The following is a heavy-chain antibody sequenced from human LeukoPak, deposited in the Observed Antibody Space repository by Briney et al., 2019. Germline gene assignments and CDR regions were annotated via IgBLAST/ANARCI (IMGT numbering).Heavy chain of an antibody. CDR2: IYSGGST. J-gene: IGHJ4*02. Sequence: GGSLRLSCAASGFTVSSNYMSWVRQAPGKGLEWVSVIYSGGSTYYADSVKGRFTISRDNSKNTLYLQMNSLRAEDTAVYYCAKARGGAIRTAPTDYWGQGTLVTVSS. CDR3: AKARGGAIRTAPTDY. CDR1: GFTVSSNY. V-gene: IGHV3-53*01. D-gene: IGHD3-16*02.